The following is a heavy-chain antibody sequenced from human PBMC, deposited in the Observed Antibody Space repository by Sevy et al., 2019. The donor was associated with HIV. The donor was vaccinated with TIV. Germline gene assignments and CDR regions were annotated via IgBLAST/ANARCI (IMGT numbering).Heavy chain of an antibody. Sequence: SETLSLTYTVSGGSVSSGSYYWSWIRQPPGKGLEWIGYIYYSGSTNYNPSLKSRVTISVDTSKNQFSLKLSSVTAADTAVYYCASTRGRWLQLDYWGQGTLVTVSS. CDR2: IYYSGST. CDR3: ASTRGRWLQLDY. CDR1: GGSVSSGSYY. D-gene: IGHD3-16*01. J-gene: IGHJ4*02. V-gene: IGHV4-61*01.